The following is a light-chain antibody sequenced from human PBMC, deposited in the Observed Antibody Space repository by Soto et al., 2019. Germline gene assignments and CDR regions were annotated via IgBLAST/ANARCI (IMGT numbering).Light chain of an antibody. CDR1: SGSVSTNHY. V-gene: IGLV8-61*01. J-gene: IGLJ3*02. CDR3: VLFVGRGISV. Sequence: QTVVTQEPSFSVSPGGTVTLTCGLTSGSVSTNHYPSWYQQTPGQAPRTLIYSTNTRSSGVPDRFSGSILGNRAALTITGAQADDESDYYCVLFVGRGISVFGGGTKLTVL. CDR2: STN.